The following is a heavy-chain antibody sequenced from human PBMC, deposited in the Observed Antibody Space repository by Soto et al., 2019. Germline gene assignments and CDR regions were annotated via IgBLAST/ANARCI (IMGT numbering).Heavy chain of an antibody. Sequence: QLQLQESGPGLVKPSETLSLTCTVSGGSISSSSYYWGWIRQPPGKGLERIGSIYYSGSTYYNPSLKSRDTIPVDTSKNQFSLKLSSVTAADTAVYYCARRADIVVVPAARVLAFDIWGQGTMVTVSS. V-gene: IGHV4-39*01. CDR3: ARRADIVVVPAARVLAFDI. CDR2: IYYSGST. D-gene: IGHD2-2*01. CDR1: GGSISSSSYY. J-gene: IGHJ3*02.